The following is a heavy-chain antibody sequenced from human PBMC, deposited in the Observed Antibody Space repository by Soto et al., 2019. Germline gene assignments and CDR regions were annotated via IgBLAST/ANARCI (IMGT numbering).Heavy chain of an antibody. J-gene: IGHJ3*02. CDR2: IYYSGST. V-gene: IGHV4-59*01. CDR1: GGSISSYY. CDR3: ARVSPRGFGAFDI. D-gene: IGHD3-10*01. Sequence: QVQLQESGPGLVKPSETLSLTCTVSGGSISSYYWSWIRQPPGKGLEWIGYIYYSGSTNYNPSLQRRVTISVDTSKNPFALQLSSVTAADTAVDYCARVSPRGFGAFDIWGQGTMVTVSS.